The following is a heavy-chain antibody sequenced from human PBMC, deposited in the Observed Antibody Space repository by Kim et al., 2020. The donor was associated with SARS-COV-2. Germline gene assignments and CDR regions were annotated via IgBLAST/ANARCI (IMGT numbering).Heavy chain of an antibody. Sequence: GSLRLSCAASGFTFSSYGMHWVRQAPGKGLEWVAVISYDGSNKYYADSVKGRFTISRDNSKNTLYLQMNSLRAEDTAVYYCAKDSDRYNWNYDGMDVWGQGTTVTVSS. V-gene: IGHV3-30*18. J-gene: IGHJ6*02. CDR2: ISYDGSNK. CDR3: AKDSDRYNWNYDGMDV. CDR1: GFTFSSYG. D-gene: IGHD1-20*01.